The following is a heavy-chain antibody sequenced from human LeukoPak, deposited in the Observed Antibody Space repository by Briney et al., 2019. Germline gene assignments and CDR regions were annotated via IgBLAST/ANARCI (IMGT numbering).Heavy chain of an antibody. CDR2: INHSGST. D-gene: IGHD2-2*01. V-gene: IGHV4-34*01. CDR3: ARRGCSSTSCPVGGYYYYGMDV. CDR1: GGSFSGYY. J-gene: IGHJ6*04. Sequence: SETLSLTCAVYGGSFSGYYWSWIPQPPGKGLEWIGEINHSGSTNYNPSLKSRVTISVDTSKNQFSLKLSSVTAADTAVYYCARRGCSSTSCPVGGYYYYGMDVWGKGTTVTVSS.